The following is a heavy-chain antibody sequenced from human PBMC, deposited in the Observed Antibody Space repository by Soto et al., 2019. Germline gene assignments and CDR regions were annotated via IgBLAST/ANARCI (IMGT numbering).Heavy chain of an antibody. Sequence: ESGGGVVQPERSLRLSCAASGFTFSRYGMHWVRQTPGKGLEWVAVISDNGSDKYYGDSVKGRFTISRDNSKNTLDLQMNSLRAEDTAVYFCARDPFGQTYPVVYDYWGQGTLVTVSS. D-gene: IGHD3-3*01. J-gene: IGHJ4*02. CDR2: ISDNGSDK. V-gene: IGHV3-30*03. CDR1: GFTFSRYG. CDR3: ARDPFGQTYPVVYDY.